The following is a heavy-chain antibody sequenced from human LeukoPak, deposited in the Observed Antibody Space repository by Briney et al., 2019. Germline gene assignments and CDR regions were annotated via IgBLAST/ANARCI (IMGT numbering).Heavy chain of an antibody. CDR2: IWYDGTNQ. J-gene: IGHJ5*02. CDR3: AKDRYCSGGSCYFGNWFDP. V-gene: IGHV3-33*06. D-gene: IGHD2-15*01. Sequence: GRSLRLSCAASGFSFSSYAMHWVRQAPGKGLEWVAVIWYDGTNQYYADSVKGRFTISRDNSKNTLYLQMNSLRAEDTAVYYCAKDRYCSGGSCYFGNWFDPWGQGTLVTVSS. CDR1: GFSFSSYA.